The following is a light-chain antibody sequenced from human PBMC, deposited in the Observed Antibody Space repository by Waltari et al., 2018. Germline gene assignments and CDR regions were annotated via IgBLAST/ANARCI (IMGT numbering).Light chain of an antibody. J-gene: IGKJ2*01. CDR1: QSVTTN. CDR3: HQYNNWPPNT. CDR2: RAS. V-gene: IGKV3-15*01. Sequence: ETLMTQSPATLSVSPGERVTLSCRASQSVTTNLAWYQQKPGQAPRLLIYRASTRATGVPARFSRRGSGTEFTLTMNALQSEDFAVYYCHQYNNWPPNTFGQGTLLEIK.